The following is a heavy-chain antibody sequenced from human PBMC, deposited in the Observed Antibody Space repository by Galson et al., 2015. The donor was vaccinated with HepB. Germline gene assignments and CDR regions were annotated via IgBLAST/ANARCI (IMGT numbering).Heavy chain of an antibody. CDR2: IIPILGIA. CDR1: GGTFSSYT. D-gene: IGHD6-13*01. Sequence: SCKASGGTFSSYTISWVRQAPGQGLEWMGRIIPILGIANYAQKFQGRVTITADKSTSTAYMELSSLRSEDTAVYYCARGGRYSSSWYVDWGQGTLVTVSS. CDR3: ARGGRYSSSWYVD. V-gene: IGHV1-69*02. J-gene: IGHJ1*01.